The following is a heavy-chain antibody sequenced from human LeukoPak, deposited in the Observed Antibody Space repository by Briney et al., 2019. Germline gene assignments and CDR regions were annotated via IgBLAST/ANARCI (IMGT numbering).Heavy chain of an antibody. CDR3: ARSIIGTRSKFDY. J-gene: IGHJ4*02. Sequence: PSETLSLTCTVSGGSISSYYWSWIRQPPGKGLEWIGYIYYSGSTNYNPSLKSRVTISLDTYKNQFALKLSSVTAADTAVYYCARSIIGTRSKFDYWGQGTLVTVSS. V-gene: IGHV4-59*08. CDR2: IYYSGST. D-gene: IGHD1/OR15-1a*01. CDR1: GGSISSYY.